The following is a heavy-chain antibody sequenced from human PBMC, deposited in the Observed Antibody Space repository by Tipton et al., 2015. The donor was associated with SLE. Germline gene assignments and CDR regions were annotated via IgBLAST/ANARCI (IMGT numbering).Heavy chain of an antibody. CDR2: IDQSGTT. V-gene: IGHV4-34*01. CDR3: AGQSRSSWTLGY. CDR1: GGSFSGYY. Sequence: TLSLTCQVFGGSFSGYYWIWIRKSPGKGVEWIGEIDQSGTTNYNPSLKSRVTLSVDTSKSQFSLKLRSVTAADSGVYYCAGQSRSSWTLGYWGQGTLVSVSS. J-gene: IGHJ4*02. D-gene: IGHD6-13*01.